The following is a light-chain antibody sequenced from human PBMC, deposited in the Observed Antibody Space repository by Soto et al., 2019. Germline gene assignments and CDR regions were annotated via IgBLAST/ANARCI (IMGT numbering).Light chain of an antibody. J-gene: IGLJ1*01. Sequence: QSALTQPPSASGSPGQSVSISCTGTSSDVGGYNYVSWYQQHPGKAPKLMIYEVSKRPSGVPDRFSGSKSGNTASLTISGLRPEDEADYYCCSYTTSNTRQIVFGTGTKVTVL. CDR2: EVS. CDR1: SSDVGGYNY. CDR3: CSYTTSNTRQIV. V-gene: IGLV2-8*01.